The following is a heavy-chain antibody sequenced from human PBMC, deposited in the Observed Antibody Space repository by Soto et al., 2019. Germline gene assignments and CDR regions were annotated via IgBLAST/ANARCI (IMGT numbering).Heavy chain of an antibody. V-gene: IGHV1-18*01. CDR2: ISASNGDT. Sequence: QVQLVQSGAEVKKPGASVKVSCKASGYTFTSFVISWVRQAPEQGLEWRGWISASNGDTNSAQKFQGRLPMATDTSTNTAYMELRSLRSDDTAVYYCARADFGVVPAATYIDHWGQGTRVSVSS. D-gene: IGHD6-25*01. J-gene: IGHJ4*02. CDR3: ARADFGVVPAATYIDH. CDR1: GYTFTSFV.